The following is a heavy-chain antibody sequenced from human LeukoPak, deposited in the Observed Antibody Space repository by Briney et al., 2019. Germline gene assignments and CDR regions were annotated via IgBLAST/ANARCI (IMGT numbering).Heavy chain of an antibody. V-gene: IGHV4-4*07. Sequence: SETLSLTCTVSGGSISNYWSWIRQPAGKGLEWIGRIYSSGSTKYSPSLKSRVTMSVDTSKSQFSLNLTSVTAADTAVYYCARDRAARLTPGFDYWGQGTLVTVSS. CDR3: ARDRAARLTPGFDY. CDR2: IYSSGST. CDR1: GGSISNY. D-gene: IGHD6-6*01. J-gene: IGHJ4*02.